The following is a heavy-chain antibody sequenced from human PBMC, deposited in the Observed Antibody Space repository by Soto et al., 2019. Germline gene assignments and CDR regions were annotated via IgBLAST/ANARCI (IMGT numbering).Heavy chain of an antibody. V-gene: IGHV1-69*01. CDR3: ARDVVVITEYYYYYGMDV. D-gene: IGHD3-22*01. CDR2: IIPIFGTA. CDR1: GGTFSSYA. Sequence: QVQLVQSGAEVKKPGSSVKVSCKASGGTFSSYAISWVRQAPGQGLEWMGGIIPIFGTANYAQKFQGRVTITAEEYTSTAYMELSSLRSEDTAVYYCARDVVVITEYYYYYGMDVWGQWTTVTVSS. J-gene: IGHJ6*02.